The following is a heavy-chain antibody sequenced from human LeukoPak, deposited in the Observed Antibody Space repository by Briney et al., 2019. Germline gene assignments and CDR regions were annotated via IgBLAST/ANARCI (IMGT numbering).Heavy chain of an antibody. V-gene: IGHV4-31*03. CDR1: GGSISSGGYY. J-gene: IGHJ6*03. Sequence: SETLSLTCTVSGGSISSGGYYWSWIRQHPGKGLEWIGYIYYSGSTYYNPSLKSRVTISVDTSKNQFSLKLSSVTAADTAVYYCARDHSDYDFWSGYSGYYYMDVWGKGTTVTVSS. D-gene: IGHD3-3*01. CDR2: IYYSGST. CDR3: ARDHSDYDFWSGYSGYYYMDV.